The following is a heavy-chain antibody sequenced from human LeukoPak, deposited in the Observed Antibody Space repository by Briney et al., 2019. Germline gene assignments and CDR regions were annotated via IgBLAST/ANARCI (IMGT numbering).Heavy chain of an antibody. CDR2: IKEDGSQK. J-gene: IGHJ4*02. V-gene: IGHV3-7*03. Sequence: GGSLRLSCAPSGFSFSTYWMSWVRQAPGKGLEWVANIKEDGSQKYYVDSVKGRFTISRDNSKNTLYLQMNSLRAEDTAVYYCGTIYGSSWPWVFVYWGQGTLVTVSS. D-gene: IGHD6-13*01. CDR3: GTIYGSSWPWVFVY. CDR1: GFSFSTYW.